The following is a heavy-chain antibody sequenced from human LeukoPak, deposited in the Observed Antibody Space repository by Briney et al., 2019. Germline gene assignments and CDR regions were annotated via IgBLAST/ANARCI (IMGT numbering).Heavy chain of an antibody. V-gene: IGHV1-46*01. Sequence: ASVKVSCKASGYTFTSHNMHWVRQAPGQGLEWMGIINPSSGGTSYTQKFQGRVTMTRDTSTSTVYVELSSLRSEDSAVYYCAREPRPPGSVNYGPGFDYWGQGTLVTVSS. CDR1: GYTFTSHN. D-gene: IGHD3-10*01. CDR3: AREPRPPGSVNYGPGFDY. CDR2: INPSSGGT. J-gene: IGHJ4*02.